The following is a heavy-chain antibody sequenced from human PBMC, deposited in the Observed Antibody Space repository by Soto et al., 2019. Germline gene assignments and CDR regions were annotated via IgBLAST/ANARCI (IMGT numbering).Heavy chain of an antibody. CDR3: ARGLTYCSSTTCAETRFDP. CDR2: INQSGST. V-gene: IGHV4-34*01. D-gene: IGHD2-2*01. CDR1: GGSFSDNY. J-gene: IGHJ5*02. Sequence: SETLSLTCAVYGGSFSDNYWTWIRQPPGKXLEWIGEINQSGSTNYNPSLKSRVTISVDTSKNQFSLKLSSVTAADTAVYYCARGLTYCSSTTCAETRFDPWGQGTLVTVSS.